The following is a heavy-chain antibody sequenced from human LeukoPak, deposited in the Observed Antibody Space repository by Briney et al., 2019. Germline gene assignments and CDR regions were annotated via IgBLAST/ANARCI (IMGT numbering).Heavy chain of an antibody. D-gene: IGHD3-16*01. V-gene: IGHV1-2*06. Sequence: ASVKVSCKASGYTFTGYYMRWVRQAPGQGLEWMGRINPNSGGTNYAQKFQGRVTMTRDTSISTAYMELSRLRSDDTAVYYCARDPTYDYVWADWGQGTLVTVSS. CDR1: GYTFTGYY. CDR3: ARDPTYDYVWAD. CDR2: INPNSGGT. J-gene: IGHJ4*02.